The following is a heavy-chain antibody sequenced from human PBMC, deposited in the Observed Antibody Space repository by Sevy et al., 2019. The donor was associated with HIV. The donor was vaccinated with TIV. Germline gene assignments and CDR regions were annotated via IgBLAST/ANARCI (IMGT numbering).Heavy chain of an antibody. CDR3: VRDEDYYDSSGYYHYYFDY. J-gene: IGHJ4*02. V-gene: IGHV3-48*02. D-gene: IGHD3-22*01. Sequence: GGSLRLSCAASGFTFSSYSMNWVRQAPGKGLEWVSYISSSSSTIYYADSVKGRFTISRDNAKNSLYLQMNSLRDEDTAVYYCVRDEDYYDSSGYYHYYFDYWGQGTLVTVSS. CDR1: GFTFSSYS. CDR2: ISSSSSTI.